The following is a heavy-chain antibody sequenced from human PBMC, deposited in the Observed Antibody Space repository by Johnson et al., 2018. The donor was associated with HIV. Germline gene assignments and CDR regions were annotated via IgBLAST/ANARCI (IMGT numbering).Heavy chain of an antibody. V-gene: IGHV3-66*01. CDR3: AREYYYDSSGYNAFDI. Sequence: QLVESGGGVVQPGRSLRLSCAASGFTFSSNYMSWVRQAPGKGLEWVSVIYSGGSTFYADSVKGRFTISRDNSKNTLYLQMNSLRAEDTAVYYCAREYYYDSSGYNAFDIWGQGTMVTISS. CDR1: GFTFSSNY. CDR2: IYSGGST. D-gene: IGHD3-22*01. J-gene: IGHJ3*02.